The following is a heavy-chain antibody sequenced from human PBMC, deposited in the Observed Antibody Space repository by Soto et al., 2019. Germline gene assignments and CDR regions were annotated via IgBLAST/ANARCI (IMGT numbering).Heavy chain of an antibody. CDR1: GGSISSYY. Sequence: SETLSLTCPVSGGSISSYYWSWIRQPPGTGLEWIGEINHSGSTNYNPSLKSRVTISVDTSKNQFSLKLTSVTAADTAVYYCARDKITGLFDYWGQGTLVTVSS. CDR3: ARDKITGLFDY. J-gene: IGHJ4*02. CDR2: INHSGST. D-gene: IGHD2-8*02. V-gene: IGHV4-34*01.